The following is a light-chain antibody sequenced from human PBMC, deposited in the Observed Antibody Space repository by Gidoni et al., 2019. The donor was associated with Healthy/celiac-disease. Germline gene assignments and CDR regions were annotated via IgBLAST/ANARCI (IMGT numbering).Light chain of an antibody. CDR3: QQYDNLPLT. CDR2: DAS. J-gene: IGKJ4*01. Sequence: IQFTQYPSSLSASLGDRVTITCQPSQDISNYLNWYQQKPGKAPKLLIYDASNLETGVPSRFSGSGSGTDFTFTISSLQPEDIATYYCQQYDNLPLTFGGGTKVEIK. CDR1: QDISNY. V-gene: IGKV1-33*01.